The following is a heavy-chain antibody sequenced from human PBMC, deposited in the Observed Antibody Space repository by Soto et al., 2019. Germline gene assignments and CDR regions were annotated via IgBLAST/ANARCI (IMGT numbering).Heavy chain of an antibody. Sequence: QVQLVESGGGVAQPGRSLRLSCAASGFSFSSYGIHWVRQAPGKGLEWVAVVSSDGSKKSYADSVKGRFTISRDNSKNTLYLQMNSLRGEDTAVYYCAKGAYNYGTTDPFDYWGQGTLVTVSS. D-gene: IGHD5-18*01. J-gene: IGHJ4*02. CDR1: GFSFSSYG. CDR3: AKGAYNYGTTDPFDY. CDR2: VSSDGSKK. V-gene: IGHV3-30*18.